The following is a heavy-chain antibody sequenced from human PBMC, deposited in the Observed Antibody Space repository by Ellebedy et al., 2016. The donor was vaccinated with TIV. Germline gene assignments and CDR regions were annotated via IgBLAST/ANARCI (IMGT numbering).Heavy chain of an antibody. CDR3: TRGTHKNGWRY. J-gene: IGHJ4*02. CDR1: GDSVSSDSGA. D-gene: IGHD6-19*01. V-gene: IGHV6-1*01. CDR2: TYYRSSTYN. Sequence: SCAISGDSVSSDSGAWNWIRQSPSGGLEWLGRTYYRSSTYNDYAVSVKRSITNSPDTSTNQYSLHLNSVTPDDTAVYYCTRGTHKNGWRYWGQGTLVTVSS.